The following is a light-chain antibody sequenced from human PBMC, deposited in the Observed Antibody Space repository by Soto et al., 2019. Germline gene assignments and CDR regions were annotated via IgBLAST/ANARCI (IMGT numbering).Light chain of an antibody. CDR3: MQTLQTWT. CDR2: LGC. V-gene: IGKV2-28*01. CDR1: QSLLQSNGHNF. Sequence: DVWMTQSPLSLPVTPGEPASISCRSSQSLLQSNGHNFLDWYVQKPGQSPQLLIYLGCNRASGVPERFSGSGSGTDFTLKISRVEAEDVGVYYCMQTLQTWTFGQGTKVDIK. J-gene: IGKJ1*01.